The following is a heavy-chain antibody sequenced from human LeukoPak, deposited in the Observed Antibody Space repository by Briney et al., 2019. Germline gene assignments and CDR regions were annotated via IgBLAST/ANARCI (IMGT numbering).Heavy chain of an antibody. D-gene: IGHD2-2*01. V-gene: IGHV3-30*18. J-gene: IGHJ4*02. Sequence: GGSLRLSCAASGFTFSSYGMHWVRQAPGKGLEGVAVISYDGSNKYYADSVKGRFTISRDNSKNTLYLQMNSLRAEDTAVYYCAKDIRRYCSSTSCYGVVDYWGQGTLVTVSS. CDR3: AKDIRRYCSSTSCYGVVDY. CDR1: GFTFSSYG. CDR2: ISYDGSNK.